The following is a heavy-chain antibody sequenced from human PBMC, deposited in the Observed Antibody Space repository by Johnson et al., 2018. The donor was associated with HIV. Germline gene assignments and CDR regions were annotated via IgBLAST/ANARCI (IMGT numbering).Heavy chain of an antibody. V-gene: IGHV3-30-3*01. D-gene: IGHD3-10*01. Sequence: QVQLVESGGGVVQPGRSLRLSCAASGFTFSSYAMHWVRQAPGKGLEWVAVISYEGSNKYYADSVKGRFTISRDNSKNTLYLQMNSLRAEDTALYYCARALTMVRGVISDALDIWGQETMVTVSS. J-gene: IGHJ3*02. CDR2: ISYEGSNK. CDR1: GFTFSSYA. CDR3: ARALTMVRGVISDALDI.